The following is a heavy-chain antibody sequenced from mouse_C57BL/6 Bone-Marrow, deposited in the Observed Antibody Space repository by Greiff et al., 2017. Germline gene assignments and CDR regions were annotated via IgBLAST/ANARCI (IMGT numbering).Heavy chain of an antibody. D-gene: IGHD1-1*01. CDR1: GYTFTSYW. Sequence: EVQLQQSGTVLARPGASVKMSCKTSGYTFTSYWMHWVKQRPGQGLEWIGAIYPGNSDTSYNQKFKGKAKLTSVTSASTAYMELSSLTNEDSAVYYCTRKITTVVAYYAMDYWGQGTSVTVSS. J-gene: IGHJ4*01. CDR2: IYPGNSDT. CDR3: TRKITTVVAYYAMDY. V-gene: IGHV1-5*01.